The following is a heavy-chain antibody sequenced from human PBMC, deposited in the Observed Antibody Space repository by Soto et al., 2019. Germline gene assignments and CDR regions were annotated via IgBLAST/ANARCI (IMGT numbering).Heavy chain of an antibody. V-gene: IGHV1-69*13. CDR3: ARDRAGYYSHFVY. CDR1: RGTFTNYA. Sequence: GASVKVSCKALRGTFTNYAFSWVRQAPGQGLEWMGGIMPFFGSGNYAQKFQGRINITADESTSSVYLELTSLRSEDMAVYYCARDRAGYYSHFVYWGQGTLVTSPQ. CDR2: IMPFFGSG. D-gene: IGHD3-22*01. J-gene: IGHJ4*02.